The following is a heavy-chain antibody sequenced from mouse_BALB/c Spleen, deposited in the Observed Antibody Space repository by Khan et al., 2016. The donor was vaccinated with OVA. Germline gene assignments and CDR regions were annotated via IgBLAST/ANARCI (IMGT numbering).Heavy chain of an antibody. CDR2: ITYSGNT. V-gene: IGHV3-8*02. CDR3: ARSYGSCAMDY. Sequence: EVELVESGPSLVKPSQTLSLTCSVTGDSITSGFWYWIRKFPGNKFEYLGYITYSGNTYYNPSLKSRISITRDTSKSQYYLQLNSVTTEDTATYYCARSYGSCAMDYWGQGTSVTVSS. D-gene: IGHD1-1*01. CDR1: GDSITSGF. J-gene: IGHJ4*01.